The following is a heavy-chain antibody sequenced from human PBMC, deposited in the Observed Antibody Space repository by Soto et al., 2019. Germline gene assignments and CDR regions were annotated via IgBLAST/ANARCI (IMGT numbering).Heavy chain of an antibody. Sequence: QVHLVESGGGLVKPGGSLRLSCPTSGFPFSDYYMSWIRQAPGKGLEWLSHISPKSTYRNYADSVKGRFTISRDNTKVSLFLQMKSRGVGDTAFYYGVRGGGGGLFEHWGQGVLVTVSS. J-gene: IGHJ4*02. CDR2: ISPKSTYR. CDR3: VRGGGGGLFEH. CDR1: GFPFSDYY. V-gene: IGHV3-11*06. D-gene: IGHD2-21*01.